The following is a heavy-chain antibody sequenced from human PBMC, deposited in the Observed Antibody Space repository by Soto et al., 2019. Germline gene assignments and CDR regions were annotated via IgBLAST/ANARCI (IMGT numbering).Heavy chain of an antibody. D-gene: IGHD3-10*01. CDR2: ISGSGGST. V-gene: IGHV3-23*01. J-gene: IGHJ6*03. CDR1: GFTFSSYA. Sequence: PGGSLRLSCAASGFTFSSYAMSWVRQAPGKGLEWVSAISGSGGSTYYADSVKGRFTISRDNSKNTLYLQMNSLRAEDTAVYYCAKDRYYYGSGSPPYYYYMDVWGKGTTVTVSS. CDR3: AKDRYYYGSGSPPYYYYMDV.